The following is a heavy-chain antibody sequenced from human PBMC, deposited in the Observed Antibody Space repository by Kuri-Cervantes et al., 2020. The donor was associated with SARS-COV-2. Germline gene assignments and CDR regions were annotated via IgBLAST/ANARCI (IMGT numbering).Heavy chain of an antibody. Sequence: SGPTLVKPTETLTLTCTVSGFSLSNARMGVSWIRQPPGKALEWLARIDWDDDKYYNTFLQTRLSIAKDTSKNQVVLTMTNMDPVDTATYYCARIQATTVIADYWGQGTLVTVSS. CDR2: IDWDDDK. CDR1: GFSLSNARMG. D-gene: IGHD4-11*01. CDR3: ARIQATTVIADY. V-gene: IGHV2-70*11. J-gene: IGHJ4*02.